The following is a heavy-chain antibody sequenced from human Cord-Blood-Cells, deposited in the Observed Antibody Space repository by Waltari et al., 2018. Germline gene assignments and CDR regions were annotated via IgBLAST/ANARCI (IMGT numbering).Heavy chain of an antibody. CDR3: ARDIAMTTVTINWFDP. CDR1: GGTSSSYA. D-gene: IGHD4-4*01. Sequence: QVQLVQSGAEVKKPGSSVKVSCKASGGTSSSYAISWVRQAPGQGLEWMGGIIPIFGTANYAQKFQGRVTITADESTSTAYMELSSLRSEDTAVYYCARDIAMTTVTINWFDPWGQGTLVTVSS. CDR2: IIPIFGTA. J-gene: IGHJ5*02. V-gene: IGHV1-69*01.